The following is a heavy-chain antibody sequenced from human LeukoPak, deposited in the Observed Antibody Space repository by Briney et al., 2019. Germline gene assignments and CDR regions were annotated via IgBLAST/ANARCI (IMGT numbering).Heavy chain of an antibody. V-gene: IGHV3-9*01. D-gene: IGHD6-13*01. Sequence: GGSLRLSCAASGFTFDDYAMHWVRQAPGKGLEWVSGISWNSGSMGYADSVKGRFTISRDNAKNSLYLQMNSLRAEDTALYYCAKVGIAAAGTPPNYYYYGMDVWGQGTTVTVSS. CDR1: GFTFDDYA. J-gene: IGHJ6*02. CDR2: ISWNSGSM. CDR3: AKVGIAAAGTPPNYYYYGMDV.